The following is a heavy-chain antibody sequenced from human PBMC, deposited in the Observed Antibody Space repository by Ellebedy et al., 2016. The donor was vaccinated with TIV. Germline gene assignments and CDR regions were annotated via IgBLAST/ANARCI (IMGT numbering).Heavy chain of an antibody. J-gene: IGHJ6*02. CDR1: GFTFSSYS. Sequence: PGGSLRLSCAVSGFTFSSYSMNWVRQAPGKGLEWVSFISSGSSYIYYADSVKGRFTISRDNAKNSLYLQMNSLRAEDTAVYYCAAAHYYFYGKDVWGQGTRVTVSS. D-gene: IGHD2-15*01. CDR3: AAAHYYFYGKDV. CDR2: ISSGSSYI. V-gene: IGHV3-21*01.